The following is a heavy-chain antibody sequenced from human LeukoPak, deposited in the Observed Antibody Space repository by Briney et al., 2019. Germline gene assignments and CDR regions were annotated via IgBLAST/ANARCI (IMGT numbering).Heavy chain of an antibody. CDR1: GFTFSSYS. D-gene: IGHD3-22*01. Sequence: GGSLRLSCAASGFTFSSYSMNWVRQAPGKGLEWVSYISSSSSTIYYADSVKGRFTISRDNAKNSLYLQMNSLRAEDTAVYYCARDVNYDSSGYPYWGQGTLVTVSS. J-gene: IGHJ4*02. V-gene: IGHV3-48*04. CDR3: ARDVNYDSSGYPY. CDR2: ISSSSSTI.